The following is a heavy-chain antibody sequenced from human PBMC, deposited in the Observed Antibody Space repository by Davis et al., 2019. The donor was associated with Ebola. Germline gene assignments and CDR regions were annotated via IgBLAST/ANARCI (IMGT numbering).Heavy chain of an antibody. Sequence: ASVKVSCKASGGPFSSYAISWVRQAPGQGLEWMGIINPSGGSTSYAQKFQGRVTMTRDTSTSTVYMELSSLRSEDTAVYYCARGHDHRYYYGMDVWGQGTTVTVSS. V-gene: IGHV1-46*01. J-gene: IGHJ6*02. CDR1: GGPFSSYA. CDR2: INPSGGST. CDR3: ARGHDHRYYYGMDV. D-gene: IGHD1-14*01.